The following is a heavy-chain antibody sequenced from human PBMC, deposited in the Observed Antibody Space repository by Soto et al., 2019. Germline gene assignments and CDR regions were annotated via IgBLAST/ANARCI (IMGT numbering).Heavy chain of an antibody. Sequence: PGGSLRLSCAASGFTFSSYGMHWVRQAPGKGLEWVAVIWYDGSNKYYADSVKGRFTISRDNSKNTLYLQMNSLRAEDTAVYYCARDRISSSWYSTDGSRGMDVWGQGTTVTVSS. J-gene: IGHJ6*02. CDR1: GFTFSSYG. V-gene: IGHV3-33*01. CDR3: ARDRISSSWYSTDGSRGMDV. D-gene: IGHD6-13*01. CDR2: IWYDGSNK.